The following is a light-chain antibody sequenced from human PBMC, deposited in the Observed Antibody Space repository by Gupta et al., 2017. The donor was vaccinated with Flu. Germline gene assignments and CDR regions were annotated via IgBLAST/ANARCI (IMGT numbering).Light chain of an antibody. CDR1: DMDIGVYNY. CDR3: CSYAHDSYV. Sequence: GTDMDIGVYNYISWYQHHPGKAPKLIIYDVSKVPSGVPDRFSGSKSGNTASLTISGLQAEDEADYYCCSYAHDSYVFGTGTKVTVL. J-gene: IGLJ1*01. CDR2: DVS. V-gene: IGLV2-11*01.